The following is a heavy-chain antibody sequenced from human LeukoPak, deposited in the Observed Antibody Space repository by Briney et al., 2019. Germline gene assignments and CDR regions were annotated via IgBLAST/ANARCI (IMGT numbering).Heavy chain of an antibody. CDR2: ISYDGSNK. D-gene: IGHD6-13*01. V-gene: IGHV3-30*18. Sequence: GGSLRLSCAASGFTFSSYGMHWVRQAPGKGLEWVAVISYDGSNKYYADSVKGRFTISRDNSKNTLYLQMNSLRAEDTAVYYCAKGQQLRRGGMDVWGQGTTVIVSS. CDR1: GFTFSSYG. J-gene: IGHJ6*02. CDR3: AKGQQLRRGGMDV.